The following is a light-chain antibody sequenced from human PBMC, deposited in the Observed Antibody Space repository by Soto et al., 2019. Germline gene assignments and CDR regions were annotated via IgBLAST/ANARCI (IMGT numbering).Light chain of an antibody. CDR3: MLSYSGAWV. CDR2: DTN. J-gene: IGLJ3*02. CDR1: AGAVTSGHY. V-gene: IGLV7-46*01. Sequence: QAVVTQEPSLTVSPGGTVTLTCGSSAGAVTSGHYPYWFQQEPGQAPRTLIYDTNNKHSWTPARFSGSLLGGKAALTLSGAQPEDEADSYCMLSYSGAWVFGGGTKLTVL.